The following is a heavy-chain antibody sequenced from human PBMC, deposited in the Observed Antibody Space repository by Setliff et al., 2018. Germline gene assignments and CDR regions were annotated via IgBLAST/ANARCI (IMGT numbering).Heavy chain of an antibody. Sequence: SETLSLTCTVSGDSISSRTYYWSWIRQPAGKGLEWIGQIYTSWTTNYIPSLKSRVTISLDTSKNQFSLRVSSVTAADTAVYYCARGRNVAARLLDSWGQGTLVTVSS. CDR3: ARGRNVAARLLDS. D-gene: IGHD6-6*01. J-gene: IGHJ4*02. CDR2: IYTSWTT. V-gene: IGHV4-61*09. CDR1: GDSISSRTYY.